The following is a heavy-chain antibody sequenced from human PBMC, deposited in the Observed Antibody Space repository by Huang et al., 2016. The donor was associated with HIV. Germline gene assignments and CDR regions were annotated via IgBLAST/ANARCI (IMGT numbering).Heavy chain of an antibody. CDR3: ARGPAPDY. J-gene: IGHJ4*02. V-gene: IGHV4-34*02. CDR1: GGSFSGYY. D-gene: IGHD6-25*01. Sequence: QVQLQQWGAGLLKPSETLSLTCAVHGGSFSGYYWTWIRQPPGKGLEWIVGINNSASTNYTASLKSRLRISVYTSKKQFSLKLKSVTAADTAVYYCARGPAPDYWGQGTLVTVSS. CDR2: INNSAST.